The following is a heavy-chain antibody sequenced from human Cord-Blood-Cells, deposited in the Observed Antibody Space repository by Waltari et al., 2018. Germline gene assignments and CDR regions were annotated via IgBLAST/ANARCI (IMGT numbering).Heavy chain of an antibody. CDR1: GYGFTSYW. D-gene: IGHD5-12*01. CDR3: ARHGPLRWFDP. V-gene: IGHV5-51*01. Sequence: EVQLVQSGAEVKMHGESLPMPCPGYGYGFTSYWICWLRQLPGTGLEWMGIIYPGDSDTRYSPSFQGQVTISADKSISTAYLQWSSLKASDTAMYYCARHGPLRWFDPWGQGTLVTVSS. CDR2: IYPGDSDT. J-gene: IGHJ5*02.